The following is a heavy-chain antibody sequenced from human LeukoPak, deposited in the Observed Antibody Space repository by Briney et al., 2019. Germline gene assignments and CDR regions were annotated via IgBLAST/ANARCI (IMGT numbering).Heavy chain of an antibody. Sequence: SETLSLTCTVSGGSISSSSYYWGWIRQPPGKGLEWIGSIYYSGSTYYNPSLKSRVTISVDTSKNQFSLKLSSVTAADTAVYYCARGPQWGGNWFDPWGQGTLVTVSS. CDR1: GGSISSSSYY. CDR3: ARGPQWGGNWFDP. V-gene: IGHV4-39*01. D-gene: IGHD6-19*01. CDR2: IYYSGST. J-gene: IGHJ5*02.